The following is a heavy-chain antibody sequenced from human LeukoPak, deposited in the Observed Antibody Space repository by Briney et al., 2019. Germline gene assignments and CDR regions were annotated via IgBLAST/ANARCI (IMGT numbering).Heavy chain of an antibody. V-gene: IGHV4-4*07. J-gene: IGHJ4*02. D-gene: IGHD3-22*01. CDR2: IYTSGST. CDR3: ARDGYYYDSSGYPFDY. Sequence: SETLSLTCTVSGGSISSYYWSWIRQPAGKGLEWIGRIYTSGSTNYNPSLKSRVTMSVDTSKNQFSLKLSSVTAADTAVYYCARDGYYYDSSGYPFDYWGQGTLVTVSS. CDR1: GGSISSYY.